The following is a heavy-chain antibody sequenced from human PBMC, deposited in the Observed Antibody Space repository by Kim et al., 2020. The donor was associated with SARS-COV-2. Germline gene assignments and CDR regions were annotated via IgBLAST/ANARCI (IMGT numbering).Heavy chain of an antibody. V-gene: IGHV3-7*01. CDR3: ARENGEGFRDLLRYPDY. J-gene: IGHJ4*02. CDR2: IKEDGSEK. D-gene: IGHD3-10*01. Sequence: GGSLRLSCTASGFTFSYYWMSWVRQTPAKGLEWVANIKEDGSEKYYVDSVKGRFTISRDNAKNSLFLQMNSLRAEDTAVYFCARENGEGFRDLLRYPDYWGQGTLVTVSS. CDR1: GFTFSYYW.